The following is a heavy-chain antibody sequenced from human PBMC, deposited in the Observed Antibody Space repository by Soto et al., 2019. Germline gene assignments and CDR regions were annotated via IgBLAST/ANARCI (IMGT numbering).Heavy chain of an antibody. CDR1: GFTFTSSA. Sequence: SVKVSCKASGFTFTSSAVQWVRQARGQRLEWIGWIVVGSGNTNYAQKFQERVTITRDMSTSTAYMELSSLRSEDTAVYYCAASKSVFGVVTPTPDYYYYGMDVWGQGTKVTVSS. D-gene: IGHD3-3*01. J-gene: IGHJ6*02. CDR2: IVVGSGNT. V-gene: IGHV1-58*01. CDR3: AASKSVFGVVTPTPDYYYYGMDV.